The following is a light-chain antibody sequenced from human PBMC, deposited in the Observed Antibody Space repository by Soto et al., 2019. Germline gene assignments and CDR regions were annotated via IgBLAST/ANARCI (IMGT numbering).Light chain of an antibody. V-gene: IGKV3-11*01. Sequence: EIVLTQSPATLSLSPGERATLSCRASRSVTINLAWYQQKPGQAPRLLIYDASNRATGIPARFSGRGSGTDFTLSISSLEPEDFAVYYCQQRRTWPLTFGGGTKVEIK. CDR2: DAS. CDR1: RSVTIN. CDR3: QQRRTWPLT. J-gene: IGKJ4*01.